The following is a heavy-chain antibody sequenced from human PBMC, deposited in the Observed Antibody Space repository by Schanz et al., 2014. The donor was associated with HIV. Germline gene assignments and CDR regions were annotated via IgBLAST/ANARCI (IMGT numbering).Heavy chain of an antibody. J-gene: IGHJ6*02. CDR3: ARTHYSVVSSRAMDV. D-gene: IGHD2-15*01. V-gene: IGHV3-30*03. Sequence: QVQLVESGGGVVRPGRSLRLSYAASGFSFSNYGMHWVRQAPGKGLEWVAVLSYDGINKYFADSVKGRFTISRDNSKNTLYLQVKSLRAEDTAVYYCARTHYSVVSSRAMDVWGQGTTVTVSS. CDR2: LSYDGINK. CDR1: GFSFSNYG.